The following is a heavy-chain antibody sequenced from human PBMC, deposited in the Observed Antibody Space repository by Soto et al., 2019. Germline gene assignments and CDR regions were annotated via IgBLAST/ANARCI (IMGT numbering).Heavy chain of an antibody. CDR2: SGNT. D-gene: IGHD3-3*01. CDR3: ARGADDFSSGYYYEY. CDR1: GYTFSRHG. Sequence: QVQLVQSGAEVKKPGASVTVSCKASGYTFSRHGISWVRQAPGQGLEWMAWSGNTNYAQKFQGRLTLTTNPSTRTAYMERRGLRSDDTAVYYCARGADDFSSGYYYEYWGQGTLVTVSS. J-gene: IGHJ4*02. V-gene: IGHV1-18*04.